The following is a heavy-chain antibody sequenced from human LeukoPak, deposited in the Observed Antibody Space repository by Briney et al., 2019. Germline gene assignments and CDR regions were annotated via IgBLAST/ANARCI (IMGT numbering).Heavy chain of an antibody. J-gene: IGHJ4*02. CDR2: SSTYNGNT. D-gene: IGHD3-22*01. Sequence: ASVKVSCKASGYTFTSYGMSWVRRAPGQGLEWMGRSSTYNGNTYYAQNLQGRVTMTTDTSTSTAYMELRSLRSDDTAVYYCARDLRNYYDSGGYYSDCFDSWGQGTLVTVSS. CDR1: GYTFTSYG. V-gene: IGHV1-18*01. CDR3: ARDLRNYYDSGGYYSDCFDS.